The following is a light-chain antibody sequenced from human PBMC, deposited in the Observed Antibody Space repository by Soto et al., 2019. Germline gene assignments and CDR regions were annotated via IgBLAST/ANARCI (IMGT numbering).Light chain of an antibody. CDR3: QQSYSTPRS. CDR2: AAS. CDR1: QSINTY. J-gene: IGKJ2*01. V-gene: IGKV1-39*01. Sequence: DIQMTQSPSSLSASVGDRVTITCRASQSINTYLNWYQQKPGKAPKLLIYAASNLQSGVPSRFSGSGSGTDFTLTTTSLQPEDFATYYCQQSYSTPRSFGQGTKLEIK.